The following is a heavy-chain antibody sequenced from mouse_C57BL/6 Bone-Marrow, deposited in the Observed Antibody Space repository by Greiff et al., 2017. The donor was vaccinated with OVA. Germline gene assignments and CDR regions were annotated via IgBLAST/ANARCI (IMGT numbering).Heavy chain of an antibody. Sequence: EVKLQQSGPELVKPGASVKISCKASGYTFTDYYMNWVKQSHGKSLEWIGDINPNNGGTSYNQKFKGKATLTVDKSSSTAYMELRSLTSEDSAVYYCARRNQVGYYFDYWGQGTTLTVSS. D-gene: IGHD1-3*01. J-gene: IGHJ2*01. CDR1: GYTFTDYY. CDR3: ARRNQVGYYFDY. V-gene: IGHV1-26*01. CDR2: INPNNGGT.